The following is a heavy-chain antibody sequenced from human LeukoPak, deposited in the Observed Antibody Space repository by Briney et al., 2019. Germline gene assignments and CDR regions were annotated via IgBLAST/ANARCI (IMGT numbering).Heavy chain of an antibody. CDR1: DDSIRNYY. V-gene: IGHV4-59*01. CDR2: IYYRGNT. J-gene: IGHJ4*02. Sequence: PSETLSLTCTVSDDSIRNYYWSWIRQPPAKGLEWIGYIYYRGNTNYNPSLKSRVIISIDTSRNQFSLKMSSVTAADTAVYFCARDSPPQYASSSAGFDYWGQGALVTVSS. CDR3: ARDSPPQYASSSAGFDY. D-gene: IGHD6-6*01.